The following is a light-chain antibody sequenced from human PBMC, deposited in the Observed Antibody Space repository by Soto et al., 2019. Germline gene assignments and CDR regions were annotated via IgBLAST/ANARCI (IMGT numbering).Light chain of an antibody. CDR3: QHYNSYPWT. CDR2: KAS. J-gene: IGKJ1*01. CDR1: QSISSW. Sequence: DIQMTQSPSTLSASVGDRVTITCRASQSISSWLAWYQQKPGKAPKLLIYKASSLESGVPSRFSGSGSGTEFNLTISSLQPDDFATFYCQHYNSYPWTFGQGTKVESK. V-gene: IGKV1-5*03.